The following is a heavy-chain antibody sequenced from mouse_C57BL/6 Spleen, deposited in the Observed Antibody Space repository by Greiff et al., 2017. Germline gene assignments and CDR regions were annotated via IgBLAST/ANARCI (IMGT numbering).Heavy chain of an antibody. J-gene: IGHJ4*01. D-gene: IGHD4-1*01. CDR1: GYTFTDYY. CDR2: IYPGSGNT. Sequence: VKLQQSGAELVRPGASVKLSCKASGYTFTDYYINWVKQRPGQGLEWIARIYPGSGNTYYNEKFKGKATLTAEKSSSTAYMQLSSLTSEDSAVYFCARRAGTGAMDYWGQGTSVTVSS. CDR3: ARRAGTGAMDY. V-gene: IGHV1-76*01.